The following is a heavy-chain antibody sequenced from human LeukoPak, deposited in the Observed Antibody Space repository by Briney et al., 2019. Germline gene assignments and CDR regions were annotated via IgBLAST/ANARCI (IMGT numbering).Heavy chain of an antibody. D-gene: IGHD6-13*01. J-gene: IGHJ4*02. Sequence: PGRSLRLSCAASGFTFRSYGMHWVRQAPGKGLEWVAIVWYDGSNKYYADSVKGRFTISRDNSKNTLYLQMNSLRAEDTAVYYCAKGAKGMSSSWYLFDYWGQGTLVTVSS. CDR3: AKGAKGMSSSWYLFDY. V-gene: IGHV3-33*06. CDR2: VWYDGSNK. CDR1: GFTFRSYG.